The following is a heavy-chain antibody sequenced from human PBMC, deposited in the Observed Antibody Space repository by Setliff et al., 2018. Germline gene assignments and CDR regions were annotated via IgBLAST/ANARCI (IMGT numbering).Heavy chain of an antibody. CDR3: ARALDSGTYYNLYPYYMDV. J-gene: IGHJ6*03. D-gene: IGHD1-26*01. V-gene: IGHV4-39*01. Sequence: SETLSLTCTVSNGSISISDSYWGWIRQSPGKGLEWIGSIYYTGSTSYKQSLEGRVTISIDTSKNQFSLRLTSATAADTAVYFCARALDSGTYYNLYPYYMDVWGKGTTVTVSS. CDR2: IYYTGST. CDR1: NGSISISDSY.